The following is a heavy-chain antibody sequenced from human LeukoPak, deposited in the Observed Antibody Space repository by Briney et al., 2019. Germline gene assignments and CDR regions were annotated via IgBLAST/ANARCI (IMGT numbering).Heavy chain of an antibody. CDR1: GFTLSNSG. J-gene: IGHJ3*02. CDR2: IPGSGGNT. D-gene: IGHD1-26*01. CDR3: AKSYSGNYNDAFGI. V-gene: IGHV3-23*01. Sequence: GGSLRLSCTASGFTLSNSGMSWVRQAPGKGLEWVSGIPGSGGNTYYADSVRGRFTIARDNSKNTLYLQMNSLRAEDTAVYYCAKSYSGNYNDAFGIWGQGTMVTVSS.